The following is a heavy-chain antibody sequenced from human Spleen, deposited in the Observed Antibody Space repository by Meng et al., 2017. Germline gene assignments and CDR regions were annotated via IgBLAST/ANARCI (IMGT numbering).Heavy chain of an antibody. Sequence: GESLKISCGASGFNFGDYNMHWVRQSPGKGLEWISRISSDGGITTYADSVKGRFTISRDNAKNTLYLQMNSLGAEDTAVYYCARSRSSSGWYRLYGVYYYYYGMDVWGQETKGTV. D-gene: IGHD6-19*01. V-gene: IGHV3-74*01. CDR3: ARSRSSSGWYRLYGVYYYYYGMDV. CDR2: ISSDGGIT. CDR1: GFNFGDYN. J-gene: IGHJ6*02.